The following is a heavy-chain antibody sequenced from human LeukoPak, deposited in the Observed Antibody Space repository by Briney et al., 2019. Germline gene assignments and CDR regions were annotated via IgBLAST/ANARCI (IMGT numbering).Heavy chain of an antibody. CDR1: GFTFSSYA. J-gene: IGHJ4*02. CDR3: AKDRTTVTFYYFDY. V-gene: IGHV3-23*01. Sequence: PGGSLRLSCAASGFTFSSYAMSWVRQAPGKGLEWVSAISGSGGSTYYADSVKGRFTISRDNAKNSLYLQMNSLRAEDTALYYCAKDRTTVTFYYFDYWGQGTLVTVSS. D-gene: IGHD4-17*01. CDR2: ISGSGGST.